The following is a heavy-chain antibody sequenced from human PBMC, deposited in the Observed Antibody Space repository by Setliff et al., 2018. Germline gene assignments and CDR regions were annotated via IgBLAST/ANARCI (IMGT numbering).Heavy chain of an antibody. V-gene: IGHV1-8*02. D-gene: IGHD2-21*02. CDR2: MNPKSGNT. CDR1: GYTFTNYD. J-gene: IGHJ5*02. CDR3: ARRGGWVVVTATNWFDP. Sequence: GASVKVSCKASGYTFTNYDINWVRQATGQGLEWMGWMNPKSGNTGYAQKFQGRVTMTRNTSISTAYMELSSLRPEDTAVYYCARRGGWVVVTATNWFDPWGQGTLVTVSS.